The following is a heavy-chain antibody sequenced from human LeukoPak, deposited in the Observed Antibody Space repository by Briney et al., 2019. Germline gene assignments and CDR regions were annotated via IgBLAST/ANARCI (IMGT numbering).Heavy chain of an antibody. CDR1: GFTFTNAW. D-gene: IGHD3-10*01. V-gene: IGHV3-15*01. Sequence: KPGGSLRLSCVDSGFTFTNAWMSWARHAPGKGLEWVGRIKSKTDGETTNYAEPVRGRFTISRDDSKSAVYLQMNSLKIEDTAVYYCTTDLGTYYHGSQRLIPIDYWGQGTLVTVSS. J-gene: IGHJ4*02. CDR3: TTDLGTYYHGSQRLIPIDY. CDR2: IKSKTDGETT.